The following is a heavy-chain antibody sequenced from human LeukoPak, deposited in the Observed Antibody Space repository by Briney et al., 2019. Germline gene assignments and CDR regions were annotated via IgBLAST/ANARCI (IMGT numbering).Heavy chain of an antibody. D-gene: IGHD3-22*01. J-gene: IGHJ3*02. V-gene: IGHV3-21*01. CDR1: GFTFSSYS. CDR2: ISSSSSYI. CDR3: ARDFSPLYYYDSSGSGTTDAFDT. Sequence: GGSLRLSCAASGFTFSSYSMNWVRQAPGKGLEWVSSISSSSSYIYYADSVKGRFTISRDNAKNSLYLQMNSLRAEDTAVYYCARDFSPLYYYDSSGSGTTDAFDTWGQGTMVTVSS.